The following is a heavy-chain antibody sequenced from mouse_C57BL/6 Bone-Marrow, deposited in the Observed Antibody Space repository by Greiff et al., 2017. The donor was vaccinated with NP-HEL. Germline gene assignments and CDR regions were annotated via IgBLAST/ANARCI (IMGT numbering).Heavy chain of an antibody. CDR1: GFNIKDYY. J-gene: IGHJ2*01. CDR3: AKCDYDPHFDY. D-gene: IGHD2-4*01. Sequence: EVQLQQSGAELVKPGASVKLSCTASGFNIKDYYMHWVKQRTEQGLEWIGRIDPEDGEPKYAPKFQGKATITADTSSNTAYLQLSSLTSEDTAVYYCAKCDYDPHFDYWGQGTTLTVSS. V-gene: IGHV14-2*01. CDR2: IDPEDGEP.